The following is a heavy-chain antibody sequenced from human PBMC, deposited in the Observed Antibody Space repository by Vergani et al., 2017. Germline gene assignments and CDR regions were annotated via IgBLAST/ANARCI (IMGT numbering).Heavy chain of an antibody. Sequence: EVQLVESGGGLVKPGGSLRLSCAASGFTFSSYSMNWVRQAPGKGLEWVANIKQDGSEKYYVDSVKGRFTISRDNAKNSLYLQMNSLRAEDTAVYYCARGYNWNDVEAFDIWGQGTMVTVSS. CDR3: ARGYNWNDVEAFDI. V-gene: IGHV3-7*04. J-gene: IGHJ3*02. D-gene: IGHD1-1*01. CDR2: IKQDGSEK. CDR1: GFTFSSYS.